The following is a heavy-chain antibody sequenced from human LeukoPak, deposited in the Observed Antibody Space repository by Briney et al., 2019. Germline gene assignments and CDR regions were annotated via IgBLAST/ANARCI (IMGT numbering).Heavy chain of an antibody. CDR2: IYHSGST. D-gene: IGHD1-26*01. V-gene: IGHV4-59*04. Sequence: SETLSLTCTVSGGSISSYYWSWIRQPPGKGLEWIGYIYHSGSTYYNPSLKSRVTISVDTSKNQFSLKLSSVTAADTAVYYGASLVRGADPYYYGMDVWGQGTTVTVSS. CDR1: GGSISSYY. J-gene: IGHJ6*02. CDR3: ASLVRGADPYYYGMDV.